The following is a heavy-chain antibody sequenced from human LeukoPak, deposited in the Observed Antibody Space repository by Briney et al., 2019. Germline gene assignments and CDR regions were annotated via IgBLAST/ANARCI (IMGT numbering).Heavy chain of an antibody. CDR1: GVSFSGYY. V-gene: IGHV4-34*01. CDR2: INHSGST. Sequence: PSETLSLTCAVYGVSFSGYYWSWIRQPPGKGLEWIGEINHSGSTNYNPSLKSRVTISVDTSKNQFSLKLSSVTAADTAVYYCARRSRHIVVVTAPYPNWFDPWGQGTLVAVSS. CDR3: ARRSRHIVVVTAPYPNWFDP. J-gene: IGHJ5*02. D-gene: IGHD2-21*02.